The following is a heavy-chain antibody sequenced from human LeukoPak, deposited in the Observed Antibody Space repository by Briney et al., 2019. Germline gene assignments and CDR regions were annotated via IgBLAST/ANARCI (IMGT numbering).Heavy chain of an antibody. D-gene: IGHD3-3*01. Sequence: GGSLRLSCAASGFTFSSYAMSWVRQAPGKGLEWVSAISGSGGSTYYADSVKGRFTISRDNFKNTLYLQMNSLRAEDTAVYYCAKGAIFGVVTYYFDYWGQGTLVTVSS. V-gene: IGHV3-23*01. CDR3: AKGAIFGVVTYYFDY. CDR1: GFTFSSYA. CDR2: ISGSGGST. J-gene: IGHJ4*02.